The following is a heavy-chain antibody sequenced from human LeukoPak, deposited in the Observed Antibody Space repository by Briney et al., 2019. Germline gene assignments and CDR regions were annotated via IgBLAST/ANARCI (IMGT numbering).Heavy chain of an antibody. CDR3: AKLSRSGSYYPIDY. CDR2: ISGSGGST. V-gene: IGHV3-23*01. J-gene: IGHJ4*02. CDR1: GFTFSSYA. D-gene: IGHD3-10*01. Sequence: GGSLRLSCAASGFTFSSYAMSWVRQAPGKGLEWVSAISGSGGSTYYADSVKGRFTISRDNSKNTLYLQMNSLRAEDTAVYYCAKLSRSGSYYPIDYWGQGTLVTVSS.